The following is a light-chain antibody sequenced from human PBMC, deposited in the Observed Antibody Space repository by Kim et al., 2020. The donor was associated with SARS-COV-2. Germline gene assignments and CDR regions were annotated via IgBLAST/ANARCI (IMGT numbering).Light chain of an antibody. J-gene: IGLJ1*01. CDR1: RRNVGGYHY. Sequence: LTMSRTGARRNVGGYHYVYCYQHHPRQVPQLIIYADSERPSGVSNRFSGSKSRNTASLSISGLQTEEEADYYCSSYVSGNTYVFGTGTKVTVL. V-gene: IGLV2-14*01. CDR2: ADS. CDR3: SSYVSGNTYV.